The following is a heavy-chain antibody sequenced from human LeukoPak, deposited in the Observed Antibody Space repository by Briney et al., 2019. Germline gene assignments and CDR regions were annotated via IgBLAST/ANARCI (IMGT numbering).Heavy chain of an antibody. CDR1: GGSISSYY. CDR3: ARHFVGIDI. V-gene: IGHV4-59*08. Sequence: SETLSLTCTVSGGSISSYYWSWIRQPPGKGLEWIGYIYYSGSTNYNPSLKSRVTISVDTSKNQFSLKLSSVTAADTAAYYCARHFVGIDIWGQGTMVTVSS. D-gene: IGHD2-15*01. J-gene: IGHJ3*02. CDR2: IYYSGST.